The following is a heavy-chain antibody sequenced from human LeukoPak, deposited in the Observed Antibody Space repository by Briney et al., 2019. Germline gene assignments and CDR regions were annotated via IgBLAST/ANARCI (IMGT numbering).Heavy chain of an antibody. D-gene: IGHD5-12*01. Sequence: SETLSLTCAVYGGSFSGYYWSWIRQPPGKGLEWIGEINHNGSTNYNPSLKSRVTISVDTSKNQFSLKLSSVTAADTAVYYCARGGYSGYVHWGQGTLVTVSS. CDR3: ARGGYSGYVH. J-gene: IGHJ4*02. CDR1: GGSFSGYY. CDR2: INHNGST. V-gene: IGHV4-34*01.